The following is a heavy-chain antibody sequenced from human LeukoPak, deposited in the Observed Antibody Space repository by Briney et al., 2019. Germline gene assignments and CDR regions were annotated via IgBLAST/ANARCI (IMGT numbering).Heavy chain of an antibody. V-gene: IGHV3-23*01. D-gene: IGHD6-13*01. J-gene: IGHJ6*02. Sequence: GGSLRLSCAASGFISSSYSMSWVRQAPGKGLEWVSVITGSGGNTYYADSVKGRFTISKDNSKNTVYLQMSSLRVDDTAVYYCAKAASSSWPSYYYGMDVWGQGTTVTVSS. CDR3: AKAASSSWPSYYYGMDV. CDR1: GFISSSYS. CDR2: ITGSGGNT.